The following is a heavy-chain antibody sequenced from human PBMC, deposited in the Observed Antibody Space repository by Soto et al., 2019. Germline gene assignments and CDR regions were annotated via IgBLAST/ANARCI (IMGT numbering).Heavy chain of an antibody. V-gene: IGHV4-39*01. Sequence: QLQLQESGPGLVKPSETLSLTCTVSGGSISSSSYYWGWIRQPPGKGLEWIGSIYYSGSTYYNPSLKSRVTISVDTSKNQFSLKLSSVTAADTAVYYCASQPPEWEQNWFDPWGQGTLVTVSS. CDR3: ASQPPEWEQNWFDP. J-gene: IGHJ5*02. D-gene: IGHD1-26*01. CDR2: IYYSGST. CDR1: GGSISSSSYY.